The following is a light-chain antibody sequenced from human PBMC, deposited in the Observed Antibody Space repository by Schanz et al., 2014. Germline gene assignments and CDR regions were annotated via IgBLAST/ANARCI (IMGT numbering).Light chain of an antibody. Sequence: EIVMTQSPATLSVSPGERATLSCRASQSVSSNLAWYQQKPGQAPRLLIYGASTRATGIPARFSGSGSGTEFTLTISSLQSEDFATYYCQQYNSYSRTFGQGTKLEIK. J-gene: IGKJ2*01. CDR2: GAS. CDR1: QSVSSN. CDR3: QQYNSYSRT. V-gene: IGKV3-15*01.